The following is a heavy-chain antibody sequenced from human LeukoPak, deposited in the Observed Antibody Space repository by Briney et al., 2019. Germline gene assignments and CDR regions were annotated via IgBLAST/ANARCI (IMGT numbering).Heavy chain of an antibody. CDR3: ARVTMVRGVISPRWTPLDY. V-gene: IGHV1-2*02. Sequence: GASVKVSCKASGYTFTSYGISWVRQAPGQGLEWMGWINPNSGGTNYAQKFQGRVTMTRDTSISTAYMELSRLRSDDTAVYYCARVTMVRGVISPRWTPLDYWGQGTLVTVSS. CDR1: GYTFTSYG. CDR2: INPNSGGT. D-gene: IGHD3-10*01. J-gene: IGHJ4*02.